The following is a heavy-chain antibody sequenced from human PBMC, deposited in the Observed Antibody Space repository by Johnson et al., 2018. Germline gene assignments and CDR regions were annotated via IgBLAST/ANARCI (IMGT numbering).Heavy chain of an antibody. CDR1: GFTFSSYG. Sequence: QVQLVQSGGGVVQPGRSLRLSCAASGFTFSSYGMHWVRQAPGKGLEWVAVIWYDGSNKYYADSVKGRFTISRDNSKNTLYLQMNSRRAEDTAVYYCARDGRQGLVFEDDAFDIWGQGTMVTVSS. D-gene: IGHD6-19*01. V-gene: IGHV3-33*01. J-gene: IGHJ3*02. CDR2: IWYDGSNK. CDR3: ARDGRQGLVFEDDAFDI.